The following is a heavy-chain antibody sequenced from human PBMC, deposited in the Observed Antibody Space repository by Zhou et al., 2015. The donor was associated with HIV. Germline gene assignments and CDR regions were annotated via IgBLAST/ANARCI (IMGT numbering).Heavy chain of an antibody. J-gene: IGHJ6*02. Sequence: QVQLVQSGAEVKKPGSSVKVSCKASGGTFSSYTISWVRQAPGQGLEWMGRIIPILGIANYAQKFQGRVTITADKSTSTAYMELSSLRSEDTAVYYCARDAGWASTVGGRANSYGMDVWGQGP. CDR2: IIPILGIA. CDR1: GGTFSSYT. V-gene: IGHV1-69*08. D-gene: IGHD4-17*01. CDR3: ARDAGWASTVGGRANSYGMDV.